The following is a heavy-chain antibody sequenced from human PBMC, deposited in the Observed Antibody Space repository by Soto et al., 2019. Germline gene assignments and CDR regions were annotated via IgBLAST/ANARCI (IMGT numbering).Heavy chain of an antibody. D-gene: IGHD6-19*01. CDR3: ARAPVSVKIAVPGNYYYYGMDV. CDR2: ISSSNTYI. V-gene: IGHV3-21*01. J-gene: IGHJ6*02. CDR1: GFTFSSYN. Sequence: GGSLRLSCAASGFTFSSYNMNWVRQAPGKGLEWVSSISSSNTYIYYADSVKGRFTISRDNAKNSLYLQMNSLRAEDTAVYYCARAPVSVKIAVPGNYYYYGMDVWGQGTTVTVSS.